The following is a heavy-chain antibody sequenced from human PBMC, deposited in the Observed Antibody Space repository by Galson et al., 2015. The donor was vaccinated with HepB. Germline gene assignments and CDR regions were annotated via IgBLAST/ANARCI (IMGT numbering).Heavy chain of an antibody. CDR3: AITDPSFDY. CDR1: GGSVSTFP. CDR2: MFSSGTT. Sequence: TLSLTCSVSGGSVSTFPWSWLRQSPGKELEWITYMFSSGTTYYNPSLGSRLTISVDTSRNQISLRLTSVTAADTAVYYCAITDPSFDYWGQGTLVTVSS. J-gene: IGHJ4*02. V-gene: IGHV4-59*08.